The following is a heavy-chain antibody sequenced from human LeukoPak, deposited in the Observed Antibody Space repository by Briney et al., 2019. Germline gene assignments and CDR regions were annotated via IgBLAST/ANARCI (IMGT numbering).Heavy chain of an antibody. CDR3: ARGGYSGYDYGLSLDY. CDR1: GYTFTSYY. V-gene: IGHV1-8*01. CDR2: MNPNSGNT. D-gene: IGHD5-12*01. Sequence: ASVKVSCKASGYTFTSYYINWVRQATGQGLEWMGWMNPNSGNTGYAQKFQGRVTMTRNTSISTAYMELSSLRSEDTAVYYCARGGYSGYDYGLSLDYWGQGTLVTVSS. J-gene: IGHJ4*02.